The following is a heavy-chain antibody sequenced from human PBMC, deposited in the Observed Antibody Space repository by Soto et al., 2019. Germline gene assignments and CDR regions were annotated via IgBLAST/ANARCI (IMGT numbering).Heavy chain of an antibody. V-gene: IGHV3-49*05. J-gene: IGHJ4*02. CDR1: GFTFGDYA. CDR3: SRYLDY. Sequence: EVQLVASGGTLVKPRRSLRLSCTTSGFTFGDYALSWIRQAPGKGLEWVSFIRSKIYGGTIEYAASVQGRFTISRDDSKGIAYLQMNSLKTEDTAVYYCSRYLDYWGQGTLVTVSS. CDR2: IRSKIYGGTI.